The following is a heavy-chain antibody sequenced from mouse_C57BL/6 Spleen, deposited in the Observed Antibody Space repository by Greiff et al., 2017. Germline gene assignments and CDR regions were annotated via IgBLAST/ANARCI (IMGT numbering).Heavy chain of an antibody. CDR2: IHPNSGST. Sequence: QVQLQQPGAELVKPGASVKLSCKASGYTFTSYWMHWVKQRPGQGLEWIGMIHPNSGSTNYNEKFKSKATLTVDKSSSTAYMQLSSLTSEDSAVYDCARVYGSIYDYAMDYGGQGTSVTVSS. V-gene: IGHV1-64*01. CDR3: ARVYGSIYDYAMDY. D-gene: IGHD1-1*01. CDR1: GYTFTSYW. J-gene: IGHJ4*01.